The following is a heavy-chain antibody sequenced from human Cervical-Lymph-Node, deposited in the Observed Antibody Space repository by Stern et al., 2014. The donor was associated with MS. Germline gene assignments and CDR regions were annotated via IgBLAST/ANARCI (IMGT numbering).Heavy chain of an antibody. CDR3: ARGQRYFDY. J-gene: IGHJ4*02. V-gene: IGHV1-46*01. CDR2: INPSGDST. Sequence: DQLVESGPEVKKTGTSVKLSCKAPGYTFTSSSMHWVRQAPGQGLEWMGIINPSGDSTTYAPKFQGRFTMTRDTSSSTVYMELSSLGSEDTAVYYCARGQRYFDYWGQGTLVTVSS. CDR1: GYTFTSSS.